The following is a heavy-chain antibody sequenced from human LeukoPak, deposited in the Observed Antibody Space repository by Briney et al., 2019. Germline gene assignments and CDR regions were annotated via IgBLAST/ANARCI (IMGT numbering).Heavy chain of an antibody. J-gene: IGHJ3*02. Sequence: GGSLRLSCAASGFTFSSYGMHWVRQAPGKGLEWVAFIRYDGSNKYYADSVKGRFTISRDNSKNMLYLQMNSLRAEDTAVYYCAKGNREWELRANAFDIWGQGTMVTVSS. CDR2: IRYDGSNK. CDR1: GFTFSSYG. V-gene: IGHV3-30*02. D-gene: IGHD1-26*01. CDR3: AKGNREWELRANAFDI.